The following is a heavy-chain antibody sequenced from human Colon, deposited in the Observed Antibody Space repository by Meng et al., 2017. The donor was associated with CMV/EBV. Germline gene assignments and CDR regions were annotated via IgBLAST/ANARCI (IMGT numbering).Heavy chain of an antibody. D-gene: IGHD1-26*01. J-gene: IGHJ1*01. Sequence: GASLKISCAASGFTFKNEWMAWVRQAPGKGLEWVGRIKSKTDGETSDLAAPAKGRFTLSRDDKRNMLYLQMNSLRNEDTAMYYCVTELHYSGWGQGTLVTVSS. CDR2: IKSKTDGETS. CDR1: GFTFKNEW. V-gene: IGHV3-15*01. CDR3: VTELHYSG.